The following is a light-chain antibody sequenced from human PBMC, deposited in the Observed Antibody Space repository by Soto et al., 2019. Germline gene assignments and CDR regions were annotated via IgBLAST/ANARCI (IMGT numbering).Light chain of an antibody. Sequence: QSVLTQPPSASGTPGQRVSISCSGSSSNIGRNTVNWYQQLPGTAPKLLMYSSNQRPSGVPDRFSGSKSGTSGSQAISGLQSEDEADYYCAAWDDSLTAWVFGGGTKVTVL. V-gene: IGLV1-44*01. CDR1: SSNIGRNT. CDR2: SSN. CDR3: AAWDDSLTAWV. J-gene: IGLJ3*02.